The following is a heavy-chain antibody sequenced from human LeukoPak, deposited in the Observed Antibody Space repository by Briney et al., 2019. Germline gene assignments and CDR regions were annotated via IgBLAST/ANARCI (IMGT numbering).Heavy chain of an antibody. CDR3: AKDGIYSSSARGSAFDI. V-gene: IGHV3-23*01. CDR1: GFTFSSYA. J-gene: IGHJ3*02. Sequence: PGGSLRLSCAASGFTFSSYAMSWVRQAPGKGLEWVSAISGSGGSTYYADSVKGRFTISRDNSKNTLYLQMNSLRAEDTAVYYCAKDGIYSSSARGSAFDIWGQGTMVTVSS. D-gene: IGHD6-6*01. CDR2: ISGSGGST.